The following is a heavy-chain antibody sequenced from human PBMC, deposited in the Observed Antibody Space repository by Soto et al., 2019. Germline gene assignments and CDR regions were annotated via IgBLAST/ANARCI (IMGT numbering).Heavy chain of an antibody. V-gene: IGHV3-7*02. D-gene: IGHD1-1*01. Sequence: EVQLVESGGGLVQPGGSLRLSCSASGFIFSSYWMSWLRQAPGKGLEWVASMNEYGSERYYVDSVKGRFTICRDNAKNALYLQMNSLRAEDTAVYYYASVTGADNDDYWGQGTLVTVSS. J-gene: IGHJ4*02. CDR3: ASVTGADNDDY. CDR1: GFIFSSYW. CDR2: MNEYGSER.